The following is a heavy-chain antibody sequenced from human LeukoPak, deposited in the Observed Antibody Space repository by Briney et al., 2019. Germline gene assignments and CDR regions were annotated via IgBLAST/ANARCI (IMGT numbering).Heavy chain of an antibody. D-gene: IGHD5-18*01. V-gene: IGHV1-46*01. CDR3: ARDRDTAMVTLGGTFDY. CDR1: GYTFTSYY. Sequence: ASVKVSCKASGYTFTSYYMHWVRQAPGQGLEWMGIINPSDGSKSYAQKFQGRVTMTRDTSTSTVYMELSSLRSVDTTVYYCARDRDTAMVTLGGTFDYWGQGTLVTVSS. J-gene: IGHJ4*02. CDR2: INPSDGSK.